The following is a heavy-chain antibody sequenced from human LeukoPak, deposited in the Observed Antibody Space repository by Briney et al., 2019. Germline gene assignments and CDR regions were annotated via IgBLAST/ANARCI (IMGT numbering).Heavy chain of an antibody. D-gene: IGHD5-24*01. CDR3: ARDRRWLQENYFDY. Sequence: GGSLRLSCAASGFTFSSYGMHWVRQAPGKGLEWVAFIRYDGSNKYYADSVKGRFTISRDNSKNTLYLQMNSLRAEDTAIYYCARDRRWLQENYFDYWGQGTLVTVSS. CDR2: IRYDGSNK. J-gene: IGHJ4*02. V-gene: IGHV3-30*02. CDR1: GFTFSSYG.